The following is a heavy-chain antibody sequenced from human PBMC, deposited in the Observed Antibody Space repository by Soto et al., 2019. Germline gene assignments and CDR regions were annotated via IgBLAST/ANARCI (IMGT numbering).Heavy chain of an antibody. Sequence: GGSLRLSCAASGFTFSSYGMHWVRQAPGKGLEWVAVIWYDGSNKYYADSVKGRFTISRDNSKNTLYLQMNSLRAEDTAVYYCARVSAASTNYYYYMDVWGKGTTVTVSS. D-gene: IGHD2-2*01. V-gene: IGHV3-33*01. CDR1: GFTFSSYG. CDR2: IWYDGSNK. J-gene: IGHJ6*03. CDR3: ARVSAASTNYYYYMDV.